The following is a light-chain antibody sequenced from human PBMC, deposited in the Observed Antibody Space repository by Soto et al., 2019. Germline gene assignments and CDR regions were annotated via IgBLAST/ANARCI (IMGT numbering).Light chain of an antibody. V-gene: IGKV1-39*01. CDR3: QQSYSTSMYS. J-gene: IGKJ2*03. Sequence: DIQMTQSPSSLSASVGDRVTITCRASESINSYLNWYQQKPGGAPKLLIFAASSLQSGVPSRFSGRGSGTDVTLTISSLQPEDFATYYCQQSYSTSMYSFGQGTKLEIK. CDR1: ESINSY. CDR2: AAS.